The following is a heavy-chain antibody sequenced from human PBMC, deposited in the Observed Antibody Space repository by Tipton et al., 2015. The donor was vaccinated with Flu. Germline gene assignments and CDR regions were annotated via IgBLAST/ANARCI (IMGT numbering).Heavy chain of an antibody. Sequence: SLRLSCAASGFTFSSYSMNWVRQAPGTGLEWVSSISSSSSYIYYADSAKGRFTISRDNAKNSLYLQMNSPTAEDTAVYYCARDQAGGGVIVLHDYWGQGT. CDR1: GFTFSSYS. V-gene: IGHV3-21*01. CDR3: ARDQAGGGVIVLHDY. J-gene: IGHJ4*02. CDR2: ISSSSSYI. D-gene: IGHD3-16*02.